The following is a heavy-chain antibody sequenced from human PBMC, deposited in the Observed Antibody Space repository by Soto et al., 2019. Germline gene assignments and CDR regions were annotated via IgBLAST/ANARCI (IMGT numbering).Heavy chain of an antibody. Sequence: QVQLVQSGAEVKKPGASVKVSCKASGYTFTSCDIHWVRQATGQGLEWMGWMNPSTGNTGFAQEFQGRVTLTRNTSITTAYMELSSLRSEDTAEYFCARRKERSGPHYFDSWGQGALVTVSS. CDR1: GYTFTSCD. D-gene: IGHD6-25*01. CDR3: ARRKERSGPHYFDS. CDR2: MNPSTGNT. J-gene: IGHJ4*02. V-gene: IGHV1-8*01.